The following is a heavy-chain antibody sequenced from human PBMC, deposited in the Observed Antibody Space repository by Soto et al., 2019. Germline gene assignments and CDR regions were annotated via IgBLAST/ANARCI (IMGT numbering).Heavy chain of an antibody. CDR2: ISYDGSTK. V-gene: IGHV3-30-3*01. Sequence: QVQLVESGGGVVQPGRSLTIFCTASGFTFKNNAMHWIRQAPAKGLEWVADISYDGSTKNYADSVKGRFTISRDNSKNTLSLQVSALKGGDTAPYYCAREGIAESGPNYYDFWGQGTLVAVSS. CDR1: GFTFKNNA. D-gene: IGHD6-13*01. J-gene: IGHJ4*02. CDR3: AREGIAESGPNYYDF.